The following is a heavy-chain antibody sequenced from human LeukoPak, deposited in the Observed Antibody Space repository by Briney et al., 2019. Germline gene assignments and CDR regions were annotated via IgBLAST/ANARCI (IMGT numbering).Heavy chain of an antibody. D-gene: IGHD5-12*01. Sequence: ASVKVSCKASGYTFTSYGISWVRQAPGQGLEWMGWISAYNGNTNYAQKLQGRVTITRNTSISTAYMELSSLRSEDTAVYYCARSNVQWLRLRGGLGYWGQGTLVTVSS. J-gene: IGHJ4*02. CDR3: ARSNVQWLRLRGGLGY. V-gene: IGHV1-18*01. CDR1: GYTFTSYG. CDR2: ISAYNGNT.